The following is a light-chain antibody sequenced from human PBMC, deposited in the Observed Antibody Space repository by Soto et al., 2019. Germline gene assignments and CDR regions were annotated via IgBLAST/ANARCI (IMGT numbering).Light chain of an antibody. V-gene: IGLV1-40*01. Sequence: QSVLTQPPSVSGAPRQRVTIPCCGSSSNIGSFYDVHWYQQLPGTFPKLLIYGDNNQPSGVPDRFSGSKSGTSASLAITGLQPEDDADYYCQAYDNSLSHVVFGWGTQLTV. CDR2: GDN. CDR3: QAYDNSLSHVV. J-gene: IGLJ2*01. CDR1: SSNIGSFYD.